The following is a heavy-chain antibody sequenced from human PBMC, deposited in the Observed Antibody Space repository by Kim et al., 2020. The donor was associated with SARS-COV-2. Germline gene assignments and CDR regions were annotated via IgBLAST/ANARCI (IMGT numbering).Heavy chain of an antibody. CDR3: ATSGYYDSSGYYEVDY. J-gene: IGHJ4*02. CDR2: IYYSGST. CDR1: GGSISSYY. D-gene: IGHD3-22*01. Sequence: SETLSLTCTVSGGSISSYYWSWIRQPPGKGLEWIGYIYYSGSTNYNPSLKSRVTISVDTSKNQFSLKLSSVTAADTAVYYCATSGYYDSSGYYEVDYWGQGTLVTVSS. V-gene: IGHV4-59*01.